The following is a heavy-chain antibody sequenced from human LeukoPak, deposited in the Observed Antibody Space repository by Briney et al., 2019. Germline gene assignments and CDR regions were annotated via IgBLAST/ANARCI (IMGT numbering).Heavy chain of an antibody. D-gene: IGHD6-13*01. CDR3: ARGIAAAGTSPF. Sequence: RGSLRHSCAASGFTFSSYSMNWVRQAPGKGLKWVSSVSSSSSYIHYADSVKGRFTISRDNAKNSLYLQMNSLRAEDTAVYYCARGIAAAGTSPFWGQGTLVTVSS. CDR2: VSSSSSYI. J-gene: IGHJ4*02. V-gene: IGHV3-21*01. CDR1: GFTFSSYS.